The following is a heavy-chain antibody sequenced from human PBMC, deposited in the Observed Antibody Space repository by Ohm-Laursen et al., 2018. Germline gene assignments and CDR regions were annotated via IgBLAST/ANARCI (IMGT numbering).Heavy chain of an antibody. V-gene: IGHV4-4*07. J-gene: IGHJ4*02. Sequence: SDTLSLTCTVSGGSISSYYWSWIRQPAGKGLEWIERIYTSGSTNYNPSLESRVTISADTSKNQFSLRLTSVTAADTAVYYCAKASSRYYYDSSGYYIDYLDYWGQGTLVTVSS. CDR3: AKASSRYYYDSSGYYIDYLDY. CDR2: IYTSGST. CDR1: GGSISSYY. D-gene: IGHD3-22*01.